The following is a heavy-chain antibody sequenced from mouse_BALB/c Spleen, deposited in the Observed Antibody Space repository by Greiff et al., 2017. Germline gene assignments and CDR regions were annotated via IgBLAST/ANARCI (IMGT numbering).Heavy chain of an antibody. Sequence: EVLLVESGGGLVQPKGSLKLSCAASGFTFNTYAMNWVRQAPGKGLEWVARIRSKSNNYATYYADSVKDRFTISRDDSQSMLYLQMNNLKAEDTAMYYCVGPAYYKYDRYAVDYWGQGTSVTVSS. D-gene: IGHD2-14*01. CDR1: GFTFNTYA. J-gene: IGHJ4*01. CDR2: IRSKSNNYAT. CDR3: VGPAYYKYDRYAVDY. V-gene: IGHV10-1*02.